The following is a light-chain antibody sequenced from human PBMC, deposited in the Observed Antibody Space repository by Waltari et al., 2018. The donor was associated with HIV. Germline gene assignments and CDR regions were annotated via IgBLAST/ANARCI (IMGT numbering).Light chain of an antibody. CDR2: ADS. CDR3: QVGDSRSDHPV. CDR1: NIGSNT. Sequence: SYVLTQPPSVSVAPGQTARITCGGNNIGSNTVPWYQQSPGQAPVLVVHADSDQPSGIPERCSGSNSGNTATLTISRVEAGDEADYYGQVGDSRSDHPVLGGGTRLTDL. J-gene: IGLJ3*02. V-gene: IGLV3-21*02.